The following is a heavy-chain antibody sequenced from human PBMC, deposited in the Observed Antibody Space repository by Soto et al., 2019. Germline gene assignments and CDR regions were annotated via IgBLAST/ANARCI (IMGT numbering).Heavy chain of an antibody. D-gene: IGHD4-17*01. Sequence: QLQLQESGSGLVKPSQTLSLTCAVSGGSISSGGYSCNWIRQPPGKGLEWIGYIYHSGSTYYNPSLKSRVTITVDRSKHQFSLKPSSVTAADTAVYYCARGMTTVTTSDHWGQGTLVTVSS. CDR3: ARGMTTVTTSDH. J-gene: IGHJ4*02. CDR2: IYHSGST. CDR1: GGSISSGGYS. V-gene: IGHV4-30-2*01.